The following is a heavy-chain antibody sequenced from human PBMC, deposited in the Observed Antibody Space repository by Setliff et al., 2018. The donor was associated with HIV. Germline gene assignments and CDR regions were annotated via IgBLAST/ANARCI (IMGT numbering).Heavy chain of an antibody. CDR2: FDPEDGET. J-gene: IGHJ5*02. Sequence: ASVKVSCKVSGYTLTELSIHWVRQAPGKGLEWMANFDPEDGETFYAQKFQGRLTMTEDTSTDTAYMELRSLRSEDTGLYYCARERDSSGYQFDPWGQGTLVTVSS. CDR1: GYTLTELS. D-gene: IGHD3-22*01. V-gene: IGHV1-24*01. CDR3: ARERDSSGYQFDP.